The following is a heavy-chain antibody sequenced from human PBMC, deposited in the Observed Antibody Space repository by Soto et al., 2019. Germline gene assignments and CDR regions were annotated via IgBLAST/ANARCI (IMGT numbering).Heavy chain of an antibody. D-gene: IGHD3-22*01. Sequence: QVQLVESGGGVVQPGRSLRLSCAASGFTFSSYGMHWVRQAPGKGLEWVAVISYDGSNKYYADSVKGRFTISRDNSKNTLYLQMNSLRAEDTAVYYCAKDPNYYDSSGLGWGQGTLVTVSS. CDR2: ISYDGSNK. J-gene: IGHJ4*02. CDR1: GFTFSSYG. CDR3: AKDPNYYDSSGLG. V-gene: IGHV3-30*18.